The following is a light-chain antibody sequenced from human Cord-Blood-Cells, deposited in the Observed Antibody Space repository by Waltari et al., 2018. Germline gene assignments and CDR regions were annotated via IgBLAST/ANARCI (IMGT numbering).Light chain of an antibody. J-gene: IGLJ3*02. CDR1: SSNIGAGYD. CDR3: QSYDSSLSGWV. V-gene: IGLV1-40*01. Sequence: QSVLTQPPSVSGAPGQRVTISCTGSSSNIGAGYDVHWYQQLPGTAPKLLIYGNSNRPSGAPDRFAGSKSGTSASLAITGLQAEDEADYYWQSYDSSLSGWVFGGGTKLTVL. CDR2: GNS.